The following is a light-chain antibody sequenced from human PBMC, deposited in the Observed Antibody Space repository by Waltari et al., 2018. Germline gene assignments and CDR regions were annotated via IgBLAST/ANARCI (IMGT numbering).Light chain of an antibody. CDR1: QSVSSY. V-gene: IGKV3-11*01. CDR2: DAS. Sequence: EIVLTQYPATLSLSPGERATLSCRASQSVSSYLVWYQQKPGQAPRLLIYDASNRATGIPARFSGSGSGTDFTLTISSLEPEDFAVYYCQQRANWLTFGGGTKVEIK. J-gene: IGKJ4*01. CDR3: QQRANWLT.